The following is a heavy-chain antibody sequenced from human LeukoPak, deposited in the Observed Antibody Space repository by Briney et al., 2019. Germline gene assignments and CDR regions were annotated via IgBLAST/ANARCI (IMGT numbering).Heavy chain of an antibody. Sequence: ASVKVSCKASGYTFTGYYMHWVRQAPGQGLEWMGWINPNSGGTNYAQKFQGRVTMTRDTSISTAYMELSRLRPDDTAVYYCARLLPWYYYDSSGYYGRTDLDYWGQGTLVTVSS. CDR2: INPNSGGT. CDR1: GYTFTGYY. D-gene: IGHD3-22*01. CDR3: ARLLPWYYYDSSGYYGRTDLDY. V-gene: IGHV1-2*02. J-gene: IGHJ4*02.